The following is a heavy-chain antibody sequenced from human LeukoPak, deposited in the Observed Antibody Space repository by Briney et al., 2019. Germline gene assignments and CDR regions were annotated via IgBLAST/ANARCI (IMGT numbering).Heavy chain of an antibody. CDR2: INSEGSNIDGSRI. Sequence: GGSLRLSCAASGFTFSNYWMHWVRQAPGKGLVWVSRINSEGSNIDGSRITYADSVKGRFTISRDNAKNTLYLQMNSLRAEDTAVYYCVREGFANLLWDYWGQGTLVTVSS. J-gene: IGHJ4*02. D-gene: IGHD3-10*01. CDR1: GFTFSNYW. V-gene: IGHV3-74*01. CDR3: VREGFANLLWDY.